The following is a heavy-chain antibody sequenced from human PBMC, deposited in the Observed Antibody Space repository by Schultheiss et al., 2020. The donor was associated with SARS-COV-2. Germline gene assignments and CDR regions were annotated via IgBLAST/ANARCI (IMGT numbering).Heavy chain of an antibody. V-gene: IGHV4-34*01. Sequence: SETLSLTCAVYGGSFSGYYWSWIRQPPGQGLEWIGEINHSGSTNYNPSLKSRVTISVDTSKNQFSLKLSSVTAADTAVYYCARGLGGHDYWGQGTLVTVSS. CDR1: GGSFSGYY. J-gene: IGHJ4*02. D-gene: IGHD3-16*01. CDR3: ARGLGGHDY. CDR2: INHSGST.